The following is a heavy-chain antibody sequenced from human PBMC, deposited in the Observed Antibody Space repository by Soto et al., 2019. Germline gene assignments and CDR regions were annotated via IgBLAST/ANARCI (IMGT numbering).Heavy chain of an antibody. CDR3: AKARVRTGTKGGYYYGMDV. D-gene: IGHD1-1*01. J-gene: IGHJ6*02. Sequence: VQLVQSGAEVKKPGSSVKVSCKASGGTFSSYAISWVRQAPGQGLEWMGGIIPIFGTANYAQKFQGRVTNTAGESTDTAYIELSSMRSEAKAVYYCAKARVRTGTKGGYYYGMDVLGQRTTVPGS. CDR2: IIPIFGTA. V-gene: IGHV1-69*01. CDR1: GGTFSSYA.